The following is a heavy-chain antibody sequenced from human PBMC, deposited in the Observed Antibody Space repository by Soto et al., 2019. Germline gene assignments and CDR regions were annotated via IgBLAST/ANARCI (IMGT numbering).Heavy chain of an antibody. CDR1: GYSFTSYW. J-gene: IGHJ1*01. CDR3: ARQFVPTVYSSSPGAEYFQH. V-gene: IGHV5-10-1*01. Sequence: PGESLKISCKGSGYSFTSYWISWVRQMPGKGLEWMGRIDPSDSYTNYSPSFQGHVTISADKSISTAYLQWSSLKASDTAMYYCARQFVPTVYSSSPGAEYFQHWGQGTLVTVSS. CDR2: IDPSDSYT. D-gene: IGHD6-6*01.